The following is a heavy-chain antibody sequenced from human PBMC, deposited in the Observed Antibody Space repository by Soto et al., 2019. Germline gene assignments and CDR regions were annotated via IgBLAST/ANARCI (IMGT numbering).Heavy chain of an antibody. D-gene: IGHD6-13*01. V-gene: IGHV3-30*18. J-gene: IGHJ6*02. CDR1: GFTFSSYG. CDR3: AKDRGNSSWYLRYYYYYGMDV. Sequence: PGGSLRLSCAASGFTFSSYGMHWVRQAPGKGLEWVAVISYDGSNKYYADSVKGRFTISRDNSKNTLYLQMNSLRAEDTAVYYCAKDRGNSSWYLRYYYYYGMDVWGQGTTVTVSS. CDR2: ISYDGSNK.